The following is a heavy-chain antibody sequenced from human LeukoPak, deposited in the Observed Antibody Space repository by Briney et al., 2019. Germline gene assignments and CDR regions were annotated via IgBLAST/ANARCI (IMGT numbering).Heavy chain of an antibody. J-gene: IGHJ4*02. Sequence: SETLSLTCTVSGDSISNYYWSWIRQPAGKGLEWIGRYYTSESTDYNPSLKSRVTMSVDTSKNQFSLKLSSVTAADTAVYYCARERIAAVGNYFDYWGQGTLVTVSS. CDR1: GDSISNYY. V-gene: IGHV4-4*07. CDR2: YYTSEST. D-gene: IGHD6-13*01. CDR3: ARERIAAVGNYFDY.